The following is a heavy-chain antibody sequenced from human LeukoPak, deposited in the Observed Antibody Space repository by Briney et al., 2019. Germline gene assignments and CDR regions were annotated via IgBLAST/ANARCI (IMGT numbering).Heavy chain of an antibody. D-gene: IGHD5-12*01. CDR2: FYTSGTT. V-gene: IGHV4-61*02. J-gene: IGHJ3*02. Sequence: SQTLSLTCTVSGGSISSGSYSWSWIRQPAGKGLEWIGRFYTSGTTNYNPSLKSRVTISVDTSKNQFSLKLSSVTAADTAVYYCAREYSGYSDAFDIWGQGTMVTVSS. CDR3: AREYSGYSDAFDI. CDR1: GGSISSGSYS.